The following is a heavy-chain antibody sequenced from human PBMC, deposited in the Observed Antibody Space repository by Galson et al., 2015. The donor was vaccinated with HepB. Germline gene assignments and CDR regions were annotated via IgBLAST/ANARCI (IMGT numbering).Heavy chain of an antibody. CDR3: VASDGMYV. CDR1: GFPFLSYA. CDR2: ISHDGSNK. Sequence: SLRLSCAASGFPFLSYAIHWVRQAPGKGQEWVAVISHDGSNKYYADSEDGRFTISRDNSKNTVYLQMNSLRAEDTVVSYCVASDGMYVLGQRTSVTVYS. D-gene: IGHD5-12*01. V-gene: IGHV3-30*04. J-gene: IGHJ6*02.